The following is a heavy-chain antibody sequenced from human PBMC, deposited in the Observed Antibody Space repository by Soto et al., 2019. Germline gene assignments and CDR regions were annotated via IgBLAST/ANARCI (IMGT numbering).Heavy chain of an antibody. J-gene: IGHJ6*02. CDR1: GFTFSSYG. CDR2: IWYDGSNK. Sequence: QVQLVESGGGVVQPGWSLRLSCAASGFTFSSYGMHWVRQAPGKGLEWVAVIWYDGSNKYYADSVKGRFTISRDNSKNTLYLQMNSLRAEDTAVYYCASLEGYYYYGMDVWGQGTTVTVSS. V-gene: IGHV3-33*01. CDR3: ASLEGYYYYGMDV.